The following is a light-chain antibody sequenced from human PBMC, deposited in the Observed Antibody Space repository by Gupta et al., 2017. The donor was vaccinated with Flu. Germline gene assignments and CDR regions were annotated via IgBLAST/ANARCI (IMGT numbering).Light chain of an antibody. CDR1: SSDVGGYNY. V-gene: IGLV2-14*01. CDR3: SSYTSSSTRV. Sequence: QSALTQPASVSGSPGQSITISCTGTSSDVGGYNYVSWYPQHPGKAPKLIIYEVSNRPSGVSNRFSGSKSGNTASLTISGRQASDEADYYCSSYTSSSTRVFGGGTKLTVL. CDR2: EVS. J-gene: IGLJ3*02.